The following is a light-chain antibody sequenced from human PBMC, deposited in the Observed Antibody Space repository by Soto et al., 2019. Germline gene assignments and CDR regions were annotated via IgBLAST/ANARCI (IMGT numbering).Light chain of an antibody. CDR1: STDVGRYTY. CDR3: TSYTSTSTPYV. CDR2: DVY. J-gene: IGLJ1*01. Sequence: QSALTQPASVSGSPGQSITISCAGTSTDVGRYTYVSWYQQHPGKAPKLIIYDVYNRPSGVSNRFSGSKCGNTASLTISGLQAEDEADYYCTSYTSTSTPYVFGGGTKVTVL. V-gene: IGLV2-14*01.